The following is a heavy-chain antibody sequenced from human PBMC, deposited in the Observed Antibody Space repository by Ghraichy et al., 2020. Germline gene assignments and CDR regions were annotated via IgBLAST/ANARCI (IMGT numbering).Heavy chain of an antibody. CDR2: INDDGKER. D-gene: IGHD3-10*01. J-gene: IGHJ4*02. CDR1: GFSFSKSW. V-gene: IGHV3-7*03. Sequence: GESLNISCKASGFSFSKSWMSWVRQSPERGLEWVANINDDGKERYYVDSLRGRFTISRDNDKNSLFLQITRLGVDDTAVYYCARDSKRGALDYWGQGTLVAVSA. CDR3: ARDSKRGALDY.